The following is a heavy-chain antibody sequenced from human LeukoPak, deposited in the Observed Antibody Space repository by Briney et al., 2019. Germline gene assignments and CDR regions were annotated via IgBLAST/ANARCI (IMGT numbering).Heavy chain of an antibody. D-gene: IGHD3-22*01. CDR1: GGSISSYY. V-gene: IGHV4-59*08. CDR2: TYYSGST. J-gene: IGHJ4*02. CDR3: ARANGYYYDSSGYLPYYFDY. Sequence: SETLSLTCTVSGGSISSYYWSWIRQPPGKGLEWIGYTYYSGSTNYNPSLKSRVTISVDTSKNQFSLKLSSVTAADTAVYYCARANGYYYDSSGYLPYYFDYWGQGTLVTDSS.